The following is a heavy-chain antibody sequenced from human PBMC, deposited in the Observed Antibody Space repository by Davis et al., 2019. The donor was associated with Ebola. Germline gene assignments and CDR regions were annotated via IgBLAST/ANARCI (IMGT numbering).Heavy chain of an antibody. J-gene: IGHJ3*02. CDR1: GFTSSSNS. V-gene: IGHV3-21*01. D-gene: IGHD3-22*01. CDR2: ISSSSNYI. Sequence: GGSLRPSCAAPGFTSSSNSMNWVRQAPAKGLEWVSFISSSSNYIYYADSVKGRFTVSRDNAKNSLYLQMNSLRAEDTAVYYCVRGGYYDSSGYSHDAFDIWGQGTMVSVSS. CDR3: VRGGYYDSSGYSHDAFDI.